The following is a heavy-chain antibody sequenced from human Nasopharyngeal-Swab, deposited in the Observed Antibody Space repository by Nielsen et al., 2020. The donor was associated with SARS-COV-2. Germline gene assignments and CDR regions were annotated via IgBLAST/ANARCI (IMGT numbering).Heavy chain of an antibody. D-gene: IGHD1-1*01. V-gene: IGHV3-15*01. Sequence: VRQAPGKGLEWVGRIKSKTDGGTTDYAAPVKGRFTISRDDSKNTLYLQMNSLKTEDTAVYYCARGVRYNWNPDAFDIWGQGTMVTVSS. J-gene: IGHJ3*02. CDR3: ARGVRYNWNPDAFDI. CDR2: IKSKTDGGTT.